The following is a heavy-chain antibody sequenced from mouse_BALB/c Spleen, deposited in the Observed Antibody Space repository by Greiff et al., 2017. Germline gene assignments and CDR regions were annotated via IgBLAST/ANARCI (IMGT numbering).Heavy chain of an antibody. CDR3: NAGYYGSSPWYFDD. V-gene: IGHV14-4*02. CDR2: IDPENGDT. CDR1: GFTIKDYY. Sequence: EVQLLQSGAELVRPGASVKLSCTASGFTIKDYYMHWVKQRPEQGLEWIGWIDPENGDTEYAPNLQGKATMTADTSSNTSYLQLSSLTSEDTAVYYCNAGYYGSSPWYFDDWGEGTTVTVSS. D-gene: IGHD1-1*01. J-gene: IGHJ1*01.